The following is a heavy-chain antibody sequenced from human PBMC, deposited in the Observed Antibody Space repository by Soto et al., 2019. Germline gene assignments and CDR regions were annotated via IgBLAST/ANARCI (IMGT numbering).Heavy chain of an antibody. J-gene: IGHJ5*02. CDR2: ISAYNGET. Sequence: QVQLVQSGAELKKPGASVKVSCAASGYTFTSNSITWVRQAPGQGLEWLGWISAYNGETSYAEKFQGRLTMTTDTSTRPAYMELRSLRSDDTAVYYCARVWGSYRAPSGGAGFDPWGQGTLVTVSS. D-gene: IGHD3-16*02. V-gene: IGHV1-18*04. CDR3: ARVWGSYRAPSGGAGFDP. CDR1: GYTFTSNS.